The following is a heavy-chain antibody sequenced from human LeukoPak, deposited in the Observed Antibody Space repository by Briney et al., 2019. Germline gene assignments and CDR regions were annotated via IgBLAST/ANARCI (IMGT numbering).Heavy chain of an antibody. CDR2: ISYDGSNK. V-gene: IGHV3-30*18. Sequence: GRSLRLSCAASGFTFSSYGMHWVRQAPGKGLEWVAVISYDGSNKYYADSVKGRFTISRDNSKNTLYLQMNSLRAEDTAVYYCAKAKYYYDSSGYYPDYWGQGTLVTVSS. J-gene: IGHJ4*02. CDR3: AKAKYYYDSSGYYPDY. D-gene: IGHD3-22*01. CDR1: GFTFSSYG.